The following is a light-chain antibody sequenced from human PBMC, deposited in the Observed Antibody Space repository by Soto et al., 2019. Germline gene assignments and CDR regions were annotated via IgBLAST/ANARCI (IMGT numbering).Light chain of an antibody. Sequence: ETVMTQSPATLSVSPGERATLSCRASQSVSSNVAWYQQKPGQAPRLLIYGASTGATGIPARFSGSGSGTEFTLTISSLQSEDFAVYYCQQYNNWPRTFGQGTKVDIK. CDR1: QSVSSN. V-gene: IGKV3-15*01. J-gene: IGKJ1*01. CDR2: GAS. CDR3: QQYNNWPRT.